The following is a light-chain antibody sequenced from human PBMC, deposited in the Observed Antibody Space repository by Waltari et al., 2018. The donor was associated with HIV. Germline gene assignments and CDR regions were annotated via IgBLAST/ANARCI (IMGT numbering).Light chain of an antibody. CDR3: QHYDTFPYS. Sequence: DIQMTQSPPSLSASVGATVPITSRASQGISSWLAWDQQKPGKAPKPLIYAASTLQTGVPSRFSGSGTGTHFTLTITSLQPEDFATYYCQHYDTFPYSFGQGTRLEIK. J-gene: IGKJ2*01. CDR2: AAS. CDR1: QGISSW. V-gene: IGKV1D-16*01.